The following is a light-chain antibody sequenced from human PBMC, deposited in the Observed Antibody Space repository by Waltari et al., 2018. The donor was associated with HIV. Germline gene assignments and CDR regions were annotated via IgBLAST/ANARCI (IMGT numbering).Light chain of an antibody. CDR2: DSS. J-gene: IGKJ2*01. Sequence: EFVWTQSPATLSLPPGARATLPCGASQSVSNSYLALYQQKPGLAPRLLLYDSSTRATGIPDRFSGSGSGTDFSLTISRLEPEDFAVYYCQQYGSSTSYT. CDR1: QSVSNSY. V-gene: IGKV3D-20*01. CDR3: QQYGSSTSYT.